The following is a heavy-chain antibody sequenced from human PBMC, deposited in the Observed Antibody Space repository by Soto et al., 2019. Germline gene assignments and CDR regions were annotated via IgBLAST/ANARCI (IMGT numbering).Heavy chain of an antibody. D-gene: IGHD2-21*02. CDR2: ISWNSGSI. V-gene: IGHV3-9*01. J-gene: IGHJ4*02. Sequence: GGSLRLSCAASGFTFDDYAMHWVRQAPGKGLEWVSGISWNSGSIGYADSVKGRFTISRDNAKNSLYLQMNSLRAEDTALYYCAKDIRVGLTQIDYWGQGTLVTVSS. CDR1: GFTFDDYA. CDR3: AKDIRVGLTQIDY.